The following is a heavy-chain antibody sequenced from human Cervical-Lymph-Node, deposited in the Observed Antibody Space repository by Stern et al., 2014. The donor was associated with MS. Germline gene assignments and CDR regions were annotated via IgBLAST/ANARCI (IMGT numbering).Heavy chain of an antibody. V-gene: IGHV4-61*02. CDR3: ATSGGRRGDFRDY. J-gene: IGHJ4*02. D-gene: IGHD4-17*01. CDR2: IYASGNT. CDR1: GGSVSTYNYY. Sequence: QLQLQESGPGLVKPSQTLSLTCTVSGGSVSTYNYYWTWIRQPAGKGLEWIGRIYASGNTNSNPSLKGRVTISLDTSRNKFPLKLPSVTAADTAVYYCATSGGRRGDFRDYWGQGTLVTVSS.